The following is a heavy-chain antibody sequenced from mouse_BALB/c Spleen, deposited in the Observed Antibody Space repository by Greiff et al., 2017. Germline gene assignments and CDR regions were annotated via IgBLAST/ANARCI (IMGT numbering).Heavy chain of an antibody. CDR2: ISSGGST. D-gene: IGHD2-2*01. Sequence: EVNVVESGGGLVKPGGSLKLSCAASGFTFSSYAMSWVRQTPEKRLEWVASISSGGSTYYPDSVKGRFTISRDNARNILYLQMSSLRSEDTAMYYCARGVNGYDFAYWGQGTLVTVSA. CDR3: ARGVNGYDFAY. V-gene: IGHV5-6-5*01. CDR1: GFTFSSYA. J-gene: IGHJ3*01.